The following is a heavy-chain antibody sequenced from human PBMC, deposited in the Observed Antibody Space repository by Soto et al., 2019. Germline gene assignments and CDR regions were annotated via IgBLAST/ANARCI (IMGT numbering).Heavy chain of an antibody. CDR2: IYYIGST. CDR3: ARDRIPTGMDV. V-gene: IGHV4-31*03. CDR1: GASISSGGYF. J-gene: IGHJ6*02. Sequence: SETLSLTCTVSGASISSGGYFWSWIRQHPGKGMEWIGYIYYIGSTYYNPSLNSRFTISVDNSKNTLYLQMNSLRAEDTAVYYCARDRIPTGMDVWGQGTTVTVSS.